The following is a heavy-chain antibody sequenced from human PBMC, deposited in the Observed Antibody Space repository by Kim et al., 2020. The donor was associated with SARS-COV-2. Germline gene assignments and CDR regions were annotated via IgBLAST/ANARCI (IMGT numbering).Heavy chain of an antibody. Sequence: GGSLRLSCAASGFTFSSYGMHWVRQAPGKGLEWVAVIWYDGSNKYYADSVKGRFTISRDNSKNTLYLQMNSLRAEDTAVYYCARGEYSGSYLGYWGQGTLVTVSS. CDR2: IWYDGSNK. J-gene: IGHJ4*02. CDR1: GFTFSSYG. V-gene: IGHV3-33*01. D-gene: IGHD1-26*01. CDR3: ARGEYSGSYLGY.